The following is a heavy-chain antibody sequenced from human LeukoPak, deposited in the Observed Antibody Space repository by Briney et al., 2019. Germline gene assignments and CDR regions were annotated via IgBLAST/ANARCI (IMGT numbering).Heavy chain of an antibody. CDR2: ISYDGSNK. V-gene: IGHV3-30-3*01. Sequence: GGSLRLSCAASGFTFSSYAMTWVRQAPGKGLEWVAVISYDGSNKYYADSVKGRFTISRDNSKNTLYLQMNSLRAEDTAVYYCARVSGYSVDYWGQGTLVTVSS. D-gene: IGHD5/OR15-5a*01. J-gene: IGHJ4*02. CDR1: GFTFSSYA. CDR3: ARVSGYSVDY.